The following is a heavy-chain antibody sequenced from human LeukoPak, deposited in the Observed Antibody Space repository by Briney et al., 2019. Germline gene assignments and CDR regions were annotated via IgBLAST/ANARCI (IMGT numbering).Heavy chain of an antibody. CDR3: ARDYAAAAGMRYFDY. CDR2: ISYDGSNK. CDR1: GLTVSSYA. V-gene: IGHV3-30-3*01. J-gene: IGHJ4*02. Sequence: GGSLRLSCAASGLTVSSYAMHWVRQAPGKGLEWVAVISYDGSNKYYADSVKGRFTISRDNSKNTLYLQMNSLRAEDTAVYYCARDYAAAAGMRYFDYWGQGTLVTVSS. D-gene: IGHD6-13*01.